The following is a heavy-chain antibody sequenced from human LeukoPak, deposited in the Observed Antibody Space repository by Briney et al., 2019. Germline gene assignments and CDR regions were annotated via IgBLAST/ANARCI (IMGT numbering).Heavy chain of an antibody. CDR1: GGTFSSYA. CDR2: IIPILGIA. D-gene: IGHD3-9*01. V-gene: IGHV1-69*04. CDR3: ARDRLYYDILTGYADY. Sequence: ASVKVSCKASGGTFSSYAISWVRQAPGQGLEWMGRIIPILGIANYAQKFQGRVTITADKSTSTAYMELSSLRAEDTAVYYCARDRLYYDILTGYADYWGQGTLVTVSS. J-gene: IGHJ4*02.